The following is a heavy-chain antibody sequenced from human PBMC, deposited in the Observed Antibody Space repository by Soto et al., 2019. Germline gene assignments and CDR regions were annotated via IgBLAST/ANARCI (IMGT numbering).Heavy chain of an antibody. Sequence: SETLSLTCTVSGGSISSGGYYWSWIRQHPGKGLEWIGYIYYSGSTYYNPSLKSRVTISVDTSKNQFSLKLSSVTAADTAVYYCARDSIDYYDSSGKPNDAFDIWGQGTMVT. CDR3: ARDSIDYYDSSGKPNDAFDI. J-gene: IGHJ3*02. CDR2: IYYSGST. V-gene: IGHV4-31*03. D-gene: IGHD3-22*01. CDR1: GGSISSGGYY.